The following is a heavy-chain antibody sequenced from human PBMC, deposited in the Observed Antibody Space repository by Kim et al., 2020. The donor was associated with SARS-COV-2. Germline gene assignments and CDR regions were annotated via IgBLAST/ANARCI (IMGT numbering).Heavy chain of an antibody. CDR2: IYHSGST. J-gene: IGHJ3*02. Sequence: SETLSLTCAVSGGSISSGGYSWSWIRQPPGKGLEWIGYIYHSGSTYYNPSLKSRVTISVDRSKNQFSLKLSSVTAADTAVYYCASDYADAFDIWGQGTMVTVSS. D-gene: IGHD4-17*01. CDR3: ASDYADAFDI. V-gene: IGHV4-30-2*01. CDR1: GGSISSGGYS.